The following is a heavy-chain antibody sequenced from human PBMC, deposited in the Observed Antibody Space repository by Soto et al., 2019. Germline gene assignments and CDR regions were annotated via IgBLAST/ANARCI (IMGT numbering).Heavy chain of an antibody. CDR3: AKSLSAIPGDS. Sequence: PGXSLRLSCAASGFTFSSYWLSWFRQGPVKGPEWVANIKQDGSEKYYVDSVKGRFTISRDNAKNSLYLQMTSLRAEDTAVYHCAKSLSAIPGDSWGQGTLVTVSS. CDR1: GFTFSSYW. D-gene: IGHD2-2*01. V-gene: IGHV3-7*05. CDR2: IKQDGSEK. J-gene: IGHJ4*02.